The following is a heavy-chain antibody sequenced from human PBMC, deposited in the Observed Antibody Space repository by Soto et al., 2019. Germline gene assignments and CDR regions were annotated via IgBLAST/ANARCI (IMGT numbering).Heavy chain of an antibody. Sequence: GGSLRLSCAASGFTFSSYGMHWVRQAPGKGLEWVAVISYDGSNKYYADSVKGRFTISRDNSKNTLYLQMNSLRAEDTAVYYCAKDIGELPPNYYYYGMDVWGQGTTVTVSS. J-gene: IGHJ6*02. V-gene: IGHV3-30*18. CDR1: GFTFSSYG. D-gene: IGHD1-26*01. CDR3: AKDIGELPPNYYYYGMDV. CDR2: ISYDGSNK.